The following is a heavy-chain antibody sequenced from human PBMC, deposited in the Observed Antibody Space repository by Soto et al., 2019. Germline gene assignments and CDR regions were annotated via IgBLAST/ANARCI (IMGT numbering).Heavy chain of an antibody. Sequence: QVQLQESGPGLVKPSQTLSLTCTVSGGSISGGVYYWSWIRQPPGKGLEWIGYLFDSGSTYYNPSLKRRVTISVDTSKNQFSLRLSSVTAADTGVYYCAREIIPLTTDWYFDLWGRGTLVIVSS. CDR3: AREIIPLTTDWYFDL. J-gene: IGHJ2*01. CDR1: GGSISGGVYY. D-gene: IGHD4-17*01. CDR2: LFDSGST. V-gene: IGHV4-30-4*01.